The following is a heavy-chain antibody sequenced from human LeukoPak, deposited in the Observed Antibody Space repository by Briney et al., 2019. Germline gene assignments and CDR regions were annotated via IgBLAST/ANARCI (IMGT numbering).Heavy chain of an antibody. CDR3: ARGAGYCSSTSCPLYYYYGMDV. J-gene: IGHJ6*02. Sequence: GGSLRLSCAASGFTFSSYSMNWVRQAPGKGLEWVSSISSSSSYIYYADSVKGRFTISRDNAKNSLYLQMDSLRAEDTAVYYCARGAGYCSSTSCPLYYYYGMDVWGQGPRSPSP. CDR1: GFTFSSYS. D-gene: IGHD2-2*01. V-gene: IGHV3-21*01. CDR2: ISSSSSYI.